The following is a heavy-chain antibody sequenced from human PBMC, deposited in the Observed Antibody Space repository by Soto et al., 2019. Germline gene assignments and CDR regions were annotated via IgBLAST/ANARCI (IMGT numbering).Heavy chain of an antibody. CDR3: ARVSLPYYYGSSGYHRYYYYGMDV. Sequence: SETLSLTCTVSGGSISSYYWSWIRQPPGKGLEWIGYIYYSGSTNYNPSLKSRVTISVDTSKNQFSLKLSSVTAADTAVYYCARVSLPYYYGSSGYHRYYYYGMDVWGQGTTVTVSS. V-gene: IGHV4-59*01. CDR2: IYYSGST. CDR1: GGSISSYY. D-gene: IGHD3-22*01. J-gene: IGHJ6*02.